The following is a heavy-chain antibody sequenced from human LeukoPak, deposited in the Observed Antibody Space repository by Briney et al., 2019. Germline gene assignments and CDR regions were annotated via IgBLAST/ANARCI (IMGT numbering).Heavy chain of an antibody. CDR1: GLSFSTFW. V-gene: IGHV3-7*01. J-gene: IGHJ4*02. CDR3: ARLAVVGATVGFDF. Sequence: GGSLRLSCAASGLSFSTFWMGWVRQAPGKGLDWVANINQDEGEIYYADSVRGRFTISRDNAKNSLFLQMNSLRVEDTALYYCARLAVVGATVGFDFWGQGTLVTVSS. CDR2: INQDEGEI. D-gene: IGHD1-26*01.